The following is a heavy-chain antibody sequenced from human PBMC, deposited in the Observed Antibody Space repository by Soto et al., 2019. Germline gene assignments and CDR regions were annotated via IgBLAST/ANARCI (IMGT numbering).Heavy chain of an antibody. CDR3: TRDGRGLGRLSLFEY. CDR2: IYSGETT. Sequence: PGGSLRLSCAASGFNVNSDYMNWVRQTLGKGLEWVASIYSGETTYYADSVRGRFTISSDKSKNTLYFQLSSLRIEDTAVYYCTRDGRGLGRLSLFEYWGQGVLVTVSS. V-gene: IGHV3-53*01. CDR1: GFNVNSDY. D-gene: IGHD2-21*02. J-gene: IGHJ4*02.